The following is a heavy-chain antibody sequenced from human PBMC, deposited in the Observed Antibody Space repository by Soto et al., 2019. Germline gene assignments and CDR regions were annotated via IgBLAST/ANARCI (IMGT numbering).Heavy chain of an antibody. CDR3: AKGGDSAYSYFSDS. Sequence: EVQLLESGGGLVQPGGSLRLSCAASGFTFSSYAMSWVRQAPGKGLEWVSAIRDSGGGTFYADSVRSRFTISRDNSRYTLYLQMNSLRAEDTAVYYCAKGGDSAYSYFSDSWGQGTLVTVSS. J-gene: IGHJ4*02. CDR2: IRDSGGGT. V-gene: IGHV3-23*01. D-gene: IGHD2-15*01. CDR1: GFTFSSYA.